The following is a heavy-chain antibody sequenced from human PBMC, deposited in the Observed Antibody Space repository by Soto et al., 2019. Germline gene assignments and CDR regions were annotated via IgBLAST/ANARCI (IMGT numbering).Heavy chain of an antibody. CDR2: SGPNGRGT. D-gene: IGHD3-3*01. J-gene: IGHJ4*02. CDR3: AKAGPGSGYYECCDY. Sequence: EVQLLESGGGLVQPGGSLRLSCAASGFMFTTHAMSWVRQAPGKGLEWVTGSGPNGRGTYYADSAKGRFTISRDNFKSTVYLQMNNLRVEDTAVYYCAKAGPGSGYYECCDYWGQGTLVTVSS. CDR1: GFMFTTHA. V-gene: IGHV3-23*01.